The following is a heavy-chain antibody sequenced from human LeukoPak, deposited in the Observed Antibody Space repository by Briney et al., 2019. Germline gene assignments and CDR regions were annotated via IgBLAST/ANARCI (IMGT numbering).Heavy chain of an antibody. J-gene: IGHJ3*02. D-gene: IGHD6-19*01. CDR1: GGSISSSNW. CDR2: IYYSGST. CDR3: ARDPGHYSSGWRFAFDI. V-gene: IGHV4-4*02. Sequence: PSGTLSLTCAVSGGSISSSNWWSWVRQPPGKGLEWIGYIYYSGSTNYNPSLKSRVTISVDTSKNQFSLKLSSVTAADTAVYYCARDPGHYSSGWRFAFDIWGQGTMVAVSS.